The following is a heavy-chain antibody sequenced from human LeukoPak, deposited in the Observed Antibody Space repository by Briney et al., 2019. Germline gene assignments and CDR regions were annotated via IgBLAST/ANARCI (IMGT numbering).Heavy chain of an antibody. CDR3: SRASYYDNSGYPNDY. V-gene: IGHV3-49*03. CDR1: GFTFGNYP. CDR2: IRSKAYGATT. J-gene: IGHJ4*02. Sequence: PGWSLRRSCTASGFTFGNYPMSWFRQAPGKGLEWIGFIRSKAYGATTEYAASVKGRFIISRDDSKSLAYLQLNSLETEDSAIYYCSRASYYDNSGYPNDYWGQGTLVTVSS. D-gene: IGHD3-22*01.